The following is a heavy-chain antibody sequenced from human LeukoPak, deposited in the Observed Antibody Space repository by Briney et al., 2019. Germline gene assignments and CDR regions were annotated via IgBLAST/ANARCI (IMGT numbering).Heavy chain of an antibody. CDR2: IKQDGSET. Sequence: GGSLRLSCAASGFTFSNYWMSWVRRAPGKGLEWVANIKQDGSETYYVDSVRGRFTISRDNAKKSLYLQMNSLRAEDTAVYYCARDFWGAYRVDYSHYWGQGTLVTVSS. CDR1: GFTFSNYW. D-gene: IGHD3-3*01. CDR3: ARDFWGAYRVDYSHY. J-gene: IGHJ4*02. V-gene: IGHV3-7*01.